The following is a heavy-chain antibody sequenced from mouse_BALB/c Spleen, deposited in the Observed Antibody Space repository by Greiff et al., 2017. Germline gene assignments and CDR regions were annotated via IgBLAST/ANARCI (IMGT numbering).Heavy chain of an antibody. Sequence: EVKLVESGGDLVKPGGSLKLSCAASGFTFSSYGMSWVRQTPDKRLEWVATISSGGSYTYYPDSVMGRFTISRDNAKNTLYLQMSSLKSEDTAMYYCARQGMITRDYYAMDYWGQGTSVTVSS. CDR1: GFTFSSYG. V-gene: IGHV5-6*01. J-gene: IGHJ4*01. CDR3: ARQGMITRDYYAMDY. D-gene: IGHD2-4*01. CDR2: ISSGGSYT.